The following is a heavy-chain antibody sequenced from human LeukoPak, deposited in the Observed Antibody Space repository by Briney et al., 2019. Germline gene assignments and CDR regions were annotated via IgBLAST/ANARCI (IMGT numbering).Heavy chain of an antibody. J-gene: IGHJ4*02. CDR1: GFTFGDYA. CDR3: TRDSRIAAVYYFEY. Sequence: GGSLRLSCTASGFTFGDYAMSWFRQAPGKGLEWVGFIRSKAYDESTQYAASVKGRFSISRDDSKSIAYLHMNSLKTEDSAVYYCTRDSRIAAVYYFEYWGQGALVTVSS. V-gene: IGHV3-49*03. CDR2: IRSKAYDEST. D-gene: IGHD6-13*01.